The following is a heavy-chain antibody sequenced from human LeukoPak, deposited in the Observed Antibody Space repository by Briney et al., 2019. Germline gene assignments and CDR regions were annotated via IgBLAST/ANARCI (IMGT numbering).Heavy chain of an antibody. CDR1: GYFFTSYW. Sequence: GESLKISCQASGYFFTSYWIGWVRQMPGKGLEWMGIINPSDSDTRYSPSFQGQVTISADKSISTVYLQWSSLKASDTAKYYCAKVYSRVDYWGQGTLVTVSS. V-gene: IGHV5-51*01. CDR2: INPSDSDT. D-gene: IGHD6-13*01. CDR3: AKVYSRVDY. J-gene: IGHJ4*02.